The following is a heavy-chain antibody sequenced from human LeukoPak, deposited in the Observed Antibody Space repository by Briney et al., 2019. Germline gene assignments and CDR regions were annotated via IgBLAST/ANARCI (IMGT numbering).Heavy chain of an antibody. J-gene: IGHJ4*02. CDR1: GGSISSYY. CDR2: IYYTRST. D-gene: IGHD3-16*02. Sequence: SETLSLTCTVSGGSISSYYWSWIRQPSGKGLEWIGYIYYTRSTHYNPSLKSRVTISVDTSKNQFSLKLSSVTAADTAVYYCARTTKGSYRSPFFDYWGQGTLVTVSS. V-gene: IGHV4-59*12. CDR3: ARTTKGSYRSPFFDY.